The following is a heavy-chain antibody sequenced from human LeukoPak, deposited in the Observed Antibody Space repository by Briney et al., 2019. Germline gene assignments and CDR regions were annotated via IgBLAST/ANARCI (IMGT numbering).Heavy chain of an antibody. D-gene: IGHD3-22*01. CDR2: IYPSGDS. V-gene: IGHV4-61*02. CDR1: GGSISSGSFY. CDR3: ARGYDRNGYQSRGFDY. J-gene: IGHJ4*02. Sequence: RSSETLSLTCTVSGGSISSGSFYWSWTRQTAGKGLEWIGRIYPSGDSQYSPSFRSRATISLDTRNQFSLKLSSVTAADTAVYFCARGYDRNGYQSRGFDYWGQGALVNVSS.